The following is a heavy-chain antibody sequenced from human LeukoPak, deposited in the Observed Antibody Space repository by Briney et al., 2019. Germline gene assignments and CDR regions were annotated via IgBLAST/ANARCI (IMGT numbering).Heavy chain of an antibody. V-gene: IGHV3-7*01. Sequence: GGSLRLSCVVSGFTFNRCWMNWVRQAPGKGLEWVAHINPDGRDTYYVDSVKGRFTISRDNAQNSMYLQMNSLRVQDTAVYYCTSWGDTTAEYFQRWGQGTLVTVSS. CDR2: INPDGRDT. D-gene: IGHD2-21*02. J-gene: IGHJ1*01. CDR1: GFTFNRCW. CDR3: TSWGDTTAEYFQR.